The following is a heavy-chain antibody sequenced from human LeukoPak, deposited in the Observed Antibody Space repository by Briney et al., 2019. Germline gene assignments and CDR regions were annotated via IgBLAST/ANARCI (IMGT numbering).Heavy chain of an antibody. CDR2: VYYSGST. J-gene: IGHJ4*02. D-gene: IGHD4-23*01. CDR3: ARDYGGKFDY. CDR1: GGSISSFY. Sequence: SETLSLTCTVSGGSISSFYWSWIRQPPGKGLEWIGYVYYSGSTNYNPSLKSRVSISVDTSKNQFSLKLTSVTAADTAVYYCARDYGGKFDYWGQGTLATVSS. V-gene: IGHV4-59*01.